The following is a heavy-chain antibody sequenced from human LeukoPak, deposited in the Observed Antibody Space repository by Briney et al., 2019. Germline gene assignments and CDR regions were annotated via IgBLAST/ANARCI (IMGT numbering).Heavy chain of an antibody. CDR2: IIPIFGTT. V-gene: IGHV1-69*05. D-gene: IGHD1-26*01. CDR3: ARVRWEPFHPEYYYMDV. CDR1: GDTFSSYA. J-gene: IGHJ6*03. Sequence: GASVKVSCKASGDTFSSYAISWVRQAPGQGLEWMGGIIPIFGTTNYARKFQGRVTITTDESTSTAYMALSSLGAGDTGVYYCARVRWEPFHPEYYYMDVWGKGTTVPVSS.